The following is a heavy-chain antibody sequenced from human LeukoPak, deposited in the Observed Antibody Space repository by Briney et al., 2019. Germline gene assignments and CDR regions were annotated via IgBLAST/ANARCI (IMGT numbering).Heavy chain of an antibody. CDR3: ARVAYCSGGSCYHNWFFP. D-gene: IGHD2-15*01. CDR2: MNRSSGKT. CDR1: GYTFTSYG. V-gene: IGHV1-8*03. Sequence: VASVKVSCKASGYTFTSYGISWVRQAPGQGLEWMGGMNRSSGKTGYAQKFQGRVTITRNTSISTAYMELSSLRAEDTAVYYCARVAYCSGGSCYHNWFFPWGQGTLVTVSS. J-gene: IGHJ5*02.